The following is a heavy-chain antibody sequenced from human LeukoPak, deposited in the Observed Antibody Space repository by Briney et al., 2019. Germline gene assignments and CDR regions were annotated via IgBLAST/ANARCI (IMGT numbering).Heavy chain of an antibody. J-gene: IGHJ4*02. Sequence: SETLSLTCTVSGGSISSYYWSWIRQPPGKGLEWIGYIYYSGSTNYNPSLKSRVTISVGTSKNQFSLKLSSVTAADTAVYYCARGFGVALLFDYWGQGTLVTVSS. V-gene: IGHV4-59*01. CDR2: IYYSGST. CDR3: ARGFGVALLFDY. D-gene: IGHD3-3*01. CDR1: GGSISSYY.